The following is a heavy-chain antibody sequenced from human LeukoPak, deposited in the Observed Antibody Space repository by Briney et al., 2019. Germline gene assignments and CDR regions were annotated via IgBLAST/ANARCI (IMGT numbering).Heavy chain of an antibody. CDR3: AKDHALLGYFDWLLRRKKGDPDY. J-gene: IGHJ4*02. CDR1: GFTFSVYA. Sequence: GGSLRLSCAASGFTFSVYAMSWVPDAPGGGRGCVLGICVIGGSTYSAHSVKSRFTISRDKSKNTLYLQMNSLRAEDTAVYYCAKDHALLGYFDWLLRRKKGDPDYWGQGTLVTVSS. V-gene: IGHV3-23*01. CDR2: ICVIGGST. D-gene: IGHD3-9*01.